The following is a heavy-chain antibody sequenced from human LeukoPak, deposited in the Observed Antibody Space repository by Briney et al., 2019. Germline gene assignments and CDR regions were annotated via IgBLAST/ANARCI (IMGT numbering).Heavy chain of an antibody. CDR1: GSTFSNFG. J-gene: IGHJ4*02. CDR3: AKDAGPQQLVFFDS. D-gene: IGHD6-6*01. V-gene: IGHV3-23*01. Sequence: GGSLRLSCTATGSTFSNFGMAWVRQAPGQGLEWVSTISGSGTNVHQADSVKGRFTISRDNSRSTVYLQMNSLRADDTAVYYCAKDAGPQQLVFFDSWGQGTPVTVSS. CDR2: ISGSGTNV.